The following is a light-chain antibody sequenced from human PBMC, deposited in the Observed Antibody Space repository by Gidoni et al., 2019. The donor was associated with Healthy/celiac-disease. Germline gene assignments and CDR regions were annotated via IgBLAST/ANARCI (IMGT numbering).Light chain of an antibody. Sequence: EIVLTQSPGTLSLSPGERATLSCRASQSVSSSYLAWYQQKPGQAPRLLIYGASSRATGIPDRFSGSGSGTDFTLTISRLEPEDFAMFYCQQYGSSPQTFXQXTKVEIK. CDR2: GAS. V-gene: IGKV3-20*01. CDR3: QQYGSSPQT. CDR1: QSVSSSY. J-gene: IGKJ1*01.